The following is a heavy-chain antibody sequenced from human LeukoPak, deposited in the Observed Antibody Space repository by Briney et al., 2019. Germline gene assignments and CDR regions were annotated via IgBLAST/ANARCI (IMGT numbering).Heavy chain of an antibody. Sequence: PSETLSLTCAVYGGSFSGYYWSWIRQPPGKGLEWIGEISHSGSTNYNPSLKSRVTISVDTSKNQFSLKLSSVTAADTAVYYCARGLSTPRYYYDSSGYYRTYYYYYMDVWGKGTTVTVSS. CDR1: GGSFSGYY. J-gene: IGHJ6*03. D-gene: IGHD3-22*01. CDR2: ISHSGST. CDR3: ARGLSTPRYYYDSSGYYRTYYYYYMDV. V-gene: IGHV4-34*01.